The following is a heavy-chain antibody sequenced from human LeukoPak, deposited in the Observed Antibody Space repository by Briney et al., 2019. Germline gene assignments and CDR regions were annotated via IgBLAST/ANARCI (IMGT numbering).Heavy chain of an antibody. CDR3: ARLGFWSDYYKRGDYYGMDV. D-gene: IGHD3-3*01. V-gene: IGHV1-18*01. CDR1: GYTFTSYG. J-gene: IGHJ6*02. CDR2: ISAYNGNT. Sequence: ASVKVSCKASGYTFTSYGISWVRQAPGQGLEWMGWISAYNGNTNYAQKLQGRVTMTTDTSTSTAYMELRSLRSDDTAVYYCARLGFWSDYYKRGDYYGMDVWGQGTTVTVSS.